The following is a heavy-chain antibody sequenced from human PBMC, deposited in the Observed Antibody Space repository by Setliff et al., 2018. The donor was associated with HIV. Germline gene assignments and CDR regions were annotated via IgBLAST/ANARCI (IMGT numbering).Heavy chain of an antibody. D-gene: IGHD3-22*01. Sequence: KPSETLSLTCSVSGASIRGHYLSWIRQSPGKGLEWIGNIYYSGNTNYNPSFKSRVTISVDTSKNQFSLRVNSVTAADTAVYYCARSLVPSGYYYGRHAFDIWGQGTKVTVSS. J-gene: IGHJ3*02. CDR3: ARSLVPSGYYYGRHAFDI. CDR1: GASIRGHY. V-gene: IGHV4-59*08. CDR2: IYYSGNT.